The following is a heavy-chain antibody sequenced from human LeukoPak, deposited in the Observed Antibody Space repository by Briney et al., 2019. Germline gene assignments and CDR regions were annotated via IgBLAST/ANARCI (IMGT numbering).Heavy chain of an antibody. CDR3: ARVYGDYKGFGTFDT. CDR1: GDSISSYY. J-gene: IGHJ3*02. V-gene: IGHV4-59*08. D-gene: IGHD4-17*01. CDR2: IHFSGST. Sequence: SETLSLTCTVSGDSISSYYWSWIRQPPGKRLEWIGFIHFSGSTNYNPSLKSRVTISVDTSKNQFSLKLTSVTAADTAVYYCARVYGDYKGFGTFDTWGQGTMVTVSS.